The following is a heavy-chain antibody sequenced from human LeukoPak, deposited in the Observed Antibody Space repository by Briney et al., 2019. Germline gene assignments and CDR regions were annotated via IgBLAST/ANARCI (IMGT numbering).Heavy chain of an antibody. CDR1: GYTFTAYY. Sequence: ASVKVSCKTSGYTFTAYYMHWVRQAPGQGLEWMGWISAYSGNTNYAQKLQGRVTMTTDTSTSTAYMELRSLRSDDTAVYYCARGLWITFGGVIGSPFDIWGQGTMVTVSS. J-gene: IGHJ3*02. V-gene: IGHV1-18*04. CDR2: ISAYSGNT. CDR3: ARGLWITFGGVIGSPFDI. D-gene: IGHD3-16*02.